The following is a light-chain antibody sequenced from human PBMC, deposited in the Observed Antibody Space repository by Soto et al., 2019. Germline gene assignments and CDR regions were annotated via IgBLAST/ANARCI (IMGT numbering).Light chain of an antibody. Sequence: EIVLTQSPATLSLSPGERATLSCRASQSVSSYLAWYQQKPGQAPRLLIYEASSRATGIPARFSCSGSGTGFTLTISSLEPEDFAVYYCQQRGNWPLYTFGQGTKLEIK. J-gene: IGKJ2*01. CDR2: EAS. CDR3: QQRGNWPLYT. V-gene: IGKV3-11*01. CDR1: QSVSSY.